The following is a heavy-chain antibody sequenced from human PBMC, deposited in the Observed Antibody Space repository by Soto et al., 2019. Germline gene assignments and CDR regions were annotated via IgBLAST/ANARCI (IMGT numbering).Heavy chain of an antibody. Sequence: SQTLSLTCAISGDSVSSNSAAWNWIRQSPSRGLEWLGRTYYRSKWYNDYAVSVKSRITINPDTSKNQFSLQLNSVTPEDKAVYYCAKLGYFSITSCHASLTYYYYSYMAFGGKGTTVPVSS. D-gene: IGHD2-2*01. V-gene: IGHV6-1*01. CDR2: TYYRSKWYN. CDR1: GDSVSSNSAA. J-gene: IGHJ6*03. CDR3: AKLGYFSITSCHASLTYYYYSYMAF.